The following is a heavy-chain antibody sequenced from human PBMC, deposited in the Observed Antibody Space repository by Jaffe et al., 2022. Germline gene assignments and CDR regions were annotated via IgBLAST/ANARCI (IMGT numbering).Heavy chain of an antibody. V-gene: IGHV3-9*01. CDR3: AKGYCSSTSCPPDY. CDR1: GFTFDDYA. CDR2: ISWNSGSI. D-gene: IGHD2-2*01. J-gene: IGHJ4*02. Sequence: EVQLVESGGGLVQPGRSLRLSCAASGFTFDDYAMHWVRQAPGKGLEWVSGISWNSGSIGYADSVKGRFTISRDNAKNSLYLQMNSLRAEDTALYYCAKGYCSSTSCPPDYWGQGTLVTVSS.